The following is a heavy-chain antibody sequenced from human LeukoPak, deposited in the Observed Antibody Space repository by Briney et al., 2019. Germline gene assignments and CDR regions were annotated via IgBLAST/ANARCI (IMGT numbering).Heavy chain of an antibody. D-gene: IGHD3-3*01. V-gene: IGHV1-2*02. CDR3: ARGSRITIFGVVTYLFDY. CDR2: INPNSGGT. J-gene: IGHJ4*02. Sequence: ASEKVSCKASGYTFTGYYMHWVRQAPGQGLEWMGWINPNSGGTNYAQKFQGRVTMTRDTSISTAYMELSRLRSDDTAVYYCARGSRITIFGVVTYLFDYWGQGTLVTVSS. CDR1: GYTFTGYY.